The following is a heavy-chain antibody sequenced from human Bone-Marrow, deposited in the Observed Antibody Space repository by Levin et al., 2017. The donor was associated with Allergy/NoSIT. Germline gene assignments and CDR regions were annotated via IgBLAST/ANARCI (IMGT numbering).Heavy chain of an antibody. CDR1: GFTFSSYW. D-gene: IGHD4-17*01. CDR3: ARGPSRFADGDLAYYYYGMDG. J-gene: IGHJ6*02. V-gene: IGHV3-7*01. Sequence: LSLTCAASGFTFSSYWMSWVRQAPGKGLEWVANIKQDGSEKYYVDSVKGRFTISRDNAKNSLYLQMNSLRAEDTAVYYCARGPSRFADGDLAYYYYGMDGWGQGTTVTVSS. CDR2: IKQDGSEK.